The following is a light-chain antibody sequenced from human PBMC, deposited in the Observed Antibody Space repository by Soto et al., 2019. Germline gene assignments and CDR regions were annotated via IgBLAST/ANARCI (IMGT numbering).Light chain of an antibody. Sequence: EIVLTQSPGTLSLSPGERATLSCRASQSVSSTYFAWYHQKPGQAPRLLIYGASSRATGIPDRFSGSGSGTDFPLTISRLEPEEFEVLYCQQYGSSPGTFGQGTKVEIK. CDR3: QQYGSSPGT. V-gene: IGKV3-20*01. CDR1: QSVSSTY. J-gene: IGKJ1*01. CDR2: GAS.